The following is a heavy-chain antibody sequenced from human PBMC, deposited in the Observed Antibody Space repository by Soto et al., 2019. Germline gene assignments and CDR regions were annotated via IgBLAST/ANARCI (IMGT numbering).Heavy chain of an antibody. D-gene: IGHD5-12*01. CDR1: GFTFSSYG. CDR3: ARGHVDIVATIDY. Sequence: PGGSLRLSCAASGFTFSSYGMHWVRQAPGKGLEWVAVIWYDGSNKYYADSVKGRFTISRDNSKNTLYLQMNSLRAEDTAVYYCARGHVDIVATIDYWGQGTLVTVS. J-gene: IGHJ4*02. V-gene: IGHV3-33*01. CDR2: IWYDGSNK.